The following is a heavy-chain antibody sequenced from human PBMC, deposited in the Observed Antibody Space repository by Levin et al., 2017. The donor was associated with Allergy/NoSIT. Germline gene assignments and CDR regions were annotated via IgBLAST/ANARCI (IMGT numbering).Heavy chain of an antibody. D-gene: IGHD2-21*02. Sequence: GESLKISCAASGFTVSSNYMSWVRQAPGKGLEWVSVIYSGGSTYYADSVKGRFTISRDNSKNTLYLQMNSLRAEDTAVYYCARGGCGGDCMTLDYWGQGTLVTVSS. CDR1: GFTVSSNY. CDR2: IYSGGST. J-gene: IGHJ4*02. V-gene: IGHV3-66*01. CDR3: ARGGCGGDCMTLDY.